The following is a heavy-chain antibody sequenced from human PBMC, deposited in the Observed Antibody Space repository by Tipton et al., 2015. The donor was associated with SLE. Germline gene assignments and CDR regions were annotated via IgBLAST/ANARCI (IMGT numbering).Heavy chain of an antibody. CDR2: ISWNSGNI. CDR1: GFTFADYA. J-gene: IGHJ4*02. Sequence: SLRLSCAASGFTFADYAMHWVRRAPGKGLEWVSGISWNSGNIGYADPVRGRFTVSRDNSKSTVHLQMNSLRGEDTAVYYCVKGASTGWYRPSDYWGQGTLVTVSS. D-gene: IGHD6-19*01. CDR3: VKGASTGWYRPSDY. V-gene: IGHV3-9*01.